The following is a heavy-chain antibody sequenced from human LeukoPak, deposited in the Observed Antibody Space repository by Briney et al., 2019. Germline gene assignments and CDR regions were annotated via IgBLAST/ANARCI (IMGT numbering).Heavy chain of an antibody. D-gene: IGHD2-2*01. CDR1: GFTFSSYS. CDR3: ARGKRVVVPAPNDY. Sequence: GGSLRLSCAASGFTFSSYSMNWVRQAPGKGLEWVSSISSSSSYIYYADSVKGRFTISRDNAKNSLYLQMNSLRAEDTAVYYCARGKRVVVPAPNDYWGQGTLVTVSS. J-gene: IGHJ4*02. V-gene: IGHV3-21*01. CDR2: ISSSSSYI.